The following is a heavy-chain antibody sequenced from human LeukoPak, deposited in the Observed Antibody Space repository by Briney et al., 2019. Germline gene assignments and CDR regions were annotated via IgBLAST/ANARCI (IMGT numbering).Heavy chain of an antibody. Sequence: PGRSLRLSCAASGFTFSSYAMHWARQAPGKGLEWVAVISYDGSNKYYADSVKGRFTISRDNSKNTLYLQMNSLRAEDTAVYYCARGGGATINWFDYWGQGTLVTVSS. V-gene: IGHV3-30-3*01. CDR2: ISYDGSNK. CDR1: GFTFSSYA. D-gene: IGHD1-26*01. CDR3: ARGGGATINWFDY. J-gene: IGHJ4*02.